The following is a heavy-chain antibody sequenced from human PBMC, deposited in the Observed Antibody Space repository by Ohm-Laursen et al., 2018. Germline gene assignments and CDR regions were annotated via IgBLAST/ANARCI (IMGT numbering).Heavy chain of an antibody. D-gene: IGHD1-14*01. J-gene: IGHJ4*02. CDR3: AKDLPTSTLRRPREPFDY. CDR2: ISSSGGRT. Sequence: SLRLSCAASGFTFSSYAMSWVRQAPGKGLEWVSAISSSGGRTYYADSVKGRFTISRDNSKNTLYLQMNSLRAEDTAVYYCAKDLPTSTLRRPREPFDYWGQGTLVTVSS. CDR1: GFTFSSYA. V-gene: IGHV3-23*01.